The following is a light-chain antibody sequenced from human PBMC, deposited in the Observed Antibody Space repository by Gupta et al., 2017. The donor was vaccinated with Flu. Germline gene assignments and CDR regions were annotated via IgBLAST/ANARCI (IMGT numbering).Light chain of an antibody. J-gene: IGKJ3*01. CDR2: AAS. CDR3: QQSYSTVFT. Sequence: DIQMTQSPSSLSASVGDRVTITCRASQSISSYLNWYQQKPGMAPKLLIYAASSLQSGVPSRFSGSGSGTDFTLTISSLQPEDFATYYCQQSYSTVFTFGPGTKVDIK. V-gene: IGKV1-39*01. CDR1: QSISSY.